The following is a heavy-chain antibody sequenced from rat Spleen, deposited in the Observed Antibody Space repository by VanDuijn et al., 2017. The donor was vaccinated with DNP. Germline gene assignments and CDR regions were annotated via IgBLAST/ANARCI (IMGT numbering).Heavy chain of an antibody. CDR2: INSAGST. J-gene: IGHJ2*01. CDR1: GYSITSSSR. V-gene: IGHV3-3*01. CDR3: ARWSNYFDY. Sequence: EVQLQESGPGLLKPSQSLSLTCSVTGYSITSSSRWNWIRKFPGNKLEWMGYINSAGSTDYNPSLKGRGSITRDTSKNQFFLQVNTVTTEDTATYYCARWSNYFDYWGRGVMVTVSS.